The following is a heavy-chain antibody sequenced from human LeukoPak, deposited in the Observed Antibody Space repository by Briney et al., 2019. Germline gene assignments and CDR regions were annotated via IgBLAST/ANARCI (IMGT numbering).Heavy chain of an antibody. V-gene: IGHV3-23*01. D-gene: IGHD5-12*01. Sequence: PGGSLRLSCAASGFTFSSYAMSWVRQAPGKGPEWVSAISGTGVNTYYADSVKGRFTISRDNSKNTLYLQINSLRAEDTAVYYCAKDRAVVATIPLDYWGQGTLVTVSS. J-gene: IGHJ4*02. CDR1: GFTFSSYA. CDR3: AKDRAVVATIPLDY. CDR2: ISGTGVNT.